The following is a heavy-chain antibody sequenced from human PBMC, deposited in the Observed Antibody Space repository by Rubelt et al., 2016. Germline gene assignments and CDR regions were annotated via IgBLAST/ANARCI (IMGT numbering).Heavy chain of an antibody. J-gene: IGHJ4*02. D-gene: IGHD1-7*01. Sequence: QVQLKQWGAGLLKPSETLSLTCTVSGYSISSGYYWSWIRQPPGKGLEWIGEISPSGSTDYNPSLKSRITITVDTSKNQFSPKLSSVTAADTAVYYCARGGVNWNYDYWGQGTLVTVSS. V-gene: IGHV4-34*02. CDR1: GYSISSGYY. CDR3: ARGGVNWNYDY. CDR2: ISPSGST.